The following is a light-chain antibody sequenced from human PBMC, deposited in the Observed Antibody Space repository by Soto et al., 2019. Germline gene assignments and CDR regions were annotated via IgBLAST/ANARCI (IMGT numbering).Light chain of an antibody. CDR2: GTS. CDR1: QSVSSSY. J-gene: IGKJ4*01. V-gene: IGKV3-20*01. Sequence: EIVLTQSPGTLSLSPGERATLSCRASQSVSSSYLVWYQQRPGQPPRLLIYGTSNRAAGIPDRFTGTGSGTDFTLTIYRLEPEDSAVYYCQQYASAALTFGGGT. CDR3: QQYASAALT.